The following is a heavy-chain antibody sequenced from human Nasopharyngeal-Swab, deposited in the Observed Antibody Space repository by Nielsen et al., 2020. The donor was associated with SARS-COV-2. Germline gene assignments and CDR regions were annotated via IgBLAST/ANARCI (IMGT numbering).Heavy chain of an antibody. J-gene: IGHJ6*03. V-gene: IGHV3-21*01. Sequence: WIRQPPGKGLEWVSSISSSSSYIYYADSVKSRFTISRDNAKNSLYLQMNSLRAEDTAVYYCARDNHCSSTSCYLWFSAYYYYMDVWGKGTTVTVSS. CDR3: ARDNHCSSTSCYLWFSAYYYYMDV. CDR2: ISSSSSYI. D-gene: IGHD2-2*01.